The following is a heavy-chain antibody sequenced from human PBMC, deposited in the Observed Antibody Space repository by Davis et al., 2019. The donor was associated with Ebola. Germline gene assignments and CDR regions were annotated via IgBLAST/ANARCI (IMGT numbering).Heavy chain of an antibody. V-gene: IGHV3-23*01. Sequence: GESLKISCAASGFTFSSYAMSWVRQAPGKGLEWVSAISGSGGSTYYADSVKGRFTISRDNSKNTLYLQMNSLRAEDTAVYYCAKGPLVRVGFDLWGQGTLVTVSS. CDR3: AKGPLVRVGFDL. CDR1: GFTFSSYA. J-gene: IGHJ4*02. CDR2: ISGSGGST. D-gene: IGHD1-26*01.